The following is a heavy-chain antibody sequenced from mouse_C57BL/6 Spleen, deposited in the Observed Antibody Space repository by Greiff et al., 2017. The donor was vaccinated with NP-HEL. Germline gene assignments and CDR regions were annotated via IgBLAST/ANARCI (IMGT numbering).Heavy chain of an antibody. CDR1: GFTFSDYG. Sequence: DVMLVESGGGLVKPGGSLKLSCAASGFTFSDYGMHWVRQAPEKGLEWVAYISRGSSTIYYADTVKGRFTISRDNAKNTLFLQMTSLGSEDTAMYYCATQLGAYWGQGTLVTVSA. CDR2: ISRGSSTI. J-gene: IGHJ3*01. D-gene: IGHD4-1*02. CDR3: ATQLGAY. V-gene: IGHV5-17*01.